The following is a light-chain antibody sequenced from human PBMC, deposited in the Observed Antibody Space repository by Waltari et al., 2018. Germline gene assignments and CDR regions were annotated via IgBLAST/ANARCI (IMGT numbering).Light chain of an antibody. CDR1: TSNIATNF. Sequence: QSVLTQPPSLSAAPGQKITISCPGKTSNIATNFVSRYHQVPRTAPKLLIFDNNKRPSGVPDRFSGSRSGTSATLDITGLQIGDEADYYCGSWDSSLSAGVFGAGTQVTVL. J-gene: IGLJ1*01. V-gene: IGLV1-51*01. CDR3: GSWDSSLSAGV. CDR2: DNN.